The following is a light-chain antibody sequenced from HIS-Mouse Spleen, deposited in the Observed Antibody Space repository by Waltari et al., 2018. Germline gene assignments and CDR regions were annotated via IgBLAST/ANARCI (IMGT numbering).Light chain of an antibody. CDR2: EVS. J-gene: IGLJ1*01. V-gene: IGLV2-8*01. Sequence: QSALTQPPSASGSPGQSAPIPCTGTSSDVGGYNYVPWYQQHPGNAPKLMIYEVSKRPSGVPDRFSGSKSGNTASLTVSGLQAEDEADYYCSSYAGSNNYVFGTGTKVTVL. CDR1: SSDVGGYNY. CDR3: SSYAGSNNYV.